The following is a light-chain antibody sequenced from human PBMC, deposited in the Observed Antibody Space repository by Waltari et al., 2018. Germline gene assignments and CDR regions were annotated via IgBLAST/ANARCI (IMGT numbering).Light chain of an antibody. CDR2: AAS. CDR3: QNHERLPAM. J-gene: IGKJ1*01. CDR1: QSISRY. V-gene: IGKV3-20*01. Sequence: EIVLTQSPGTLSLSPGERATLSCRASQSISRYLAWYQQTPGKAPRLLIDAASSRATGIPDRFSGSGSGTDFSLTISRLEPEDFAVYYCQNHERLPAMFGQGTKVEIK.